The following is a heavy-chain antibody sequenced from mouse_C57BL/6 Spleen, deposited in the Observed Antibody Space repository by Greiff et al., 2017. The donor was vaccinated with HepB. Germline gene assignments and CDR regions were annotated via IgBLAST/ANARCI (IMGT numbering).Heavy chain of an antibody. V-gene: IGHV14-2*01. J-gene: IGHJ4*01. CDR3: ARDIYYGNYDYAMDY. CDR1: GFNIKDYY. CDR2: IEPEDGET. D-gene: IGHD2-1*01. Sequence: EVQLQQSGAELVKPGDSVKLSCTASGFNIKDYYMHWVKQRTEQGLEWIGRIEPEDGETQYAPKFQGKATITADTSSNTAYLQLSILTSEDTAVYYCARDIYYGNYDYAMDYWGQGTSVTVSS.